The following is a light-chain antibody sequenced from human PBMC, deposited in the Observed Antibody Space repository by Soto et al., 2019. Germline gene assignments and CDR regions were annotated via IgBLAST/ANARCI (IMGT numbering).Light chain of an antibody. V-gene: IGKV3-15*01. J-gene: IGKJ5*01. CDR1: QSVSSG. CDR2: DAS. CDR3: QHYNNWPIT. Sequence: EIVLTQSPDTLSLSPAARAALSGIASQSVSSGSVAWYHHKPGQAPRLLIYDASARATGVPARFSGSGSGTEFTLTISSLQSEDFAVYYCQHYNNWPITFGQGTRL.